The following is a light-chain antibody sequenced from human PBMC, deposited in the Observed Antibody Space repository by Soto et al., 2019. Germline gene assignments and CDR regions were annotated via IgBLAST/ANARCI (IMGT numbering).Light chain of an antibody. CDR2: EVS. CDR3: SSYTSKNTLDNYV. CDR1: SSDVGGYNY. J-gene: IGLJ1*01. V-gene: IGLV2-14*01. Sequence: QSALTQPASVSGSPGQSITISCTGTSSDVGGYNYVSWYQQHPGKAPKLMIYEVSDRPLGVSNRFSGSKSGNTASLTISGLQAEDEADYYCSSYTSKNTLDNYVFGTGTKVTVL.